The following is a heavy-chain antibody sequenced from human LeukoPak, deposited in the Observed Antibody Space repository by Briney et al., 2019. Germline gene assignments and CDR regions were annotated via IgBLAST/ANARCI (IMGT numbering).Heavy chain of an antibody. CDR1: GITFSRYW. Sequence: GGSLRLSCVDSGITFSRYWMSWVRQAPGKGLEWVANIKQDGGEKYYVDSVKGRFTISRDNAKNSLYLQMNSLRVEDTAVYYCARDGRPLDYWGQGTLVTVST. CDR3: ARDGRPLDY. CDR2: IKQDGGEK. J-gene: IGHJ4*02. V-gene: IGHV3-7*03.